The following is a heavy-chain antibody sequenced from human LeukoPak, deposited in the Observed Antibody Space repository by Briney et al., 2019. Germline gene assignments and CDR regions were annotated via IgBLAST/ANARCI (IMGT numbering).Heavy chain of an antibody. Sequence: ATVKISCKASGYTFIEYYIHWVKQAPGRGLEWMGRVDPEDSETIYAEKFQDRVTITADTSTVTAYMELSSLKFDDTAVYYCATAPRVSRWGQGTLVTVSS. CDR2: VDPEDSET. CDR3: ATAPRVSR. V-gene: IGHV1-69-2*01. CDR1: GYTFIEYY. J-gene: IGHJ1*01.